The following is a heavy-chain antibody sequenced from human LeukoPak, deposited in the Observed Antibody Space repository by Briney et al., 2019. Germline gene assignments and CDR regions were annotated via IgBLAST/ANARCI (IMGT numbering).Heavy chain of an antibody. CDR1: GYTFTSYD. V-gene: IGHV1-8*01. Sequence: ASVKVSCKASGYTFTSYDINWVRQATGQGLGWMGWMNPNSGNTGYAQKFQGRVTMTRNTSISTAYMELSSLRSEDTAVYYCARPGGYYGSGGTNFDYWGQGTLVTVSS. J-gene: IGHJ4*02. CDR3: ARPGGYYGSGGTNFDY. D-gene: IGHD3-10*01. CDR2: MNPNSGNT.